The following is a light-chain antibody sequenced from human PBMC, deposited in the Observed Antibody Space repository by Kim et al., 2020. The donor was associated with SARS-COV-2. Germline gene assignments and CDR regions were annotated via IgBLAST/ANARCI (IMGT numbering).Light chain of an antibody. CDR3: QAWDSNTWV. CDR2: QDN. V-gene: IGLV3-1*01. J-gene: IGLJ3*02. CDR1: KLGNKY. Sequence: VSPGQAASITCSGDKLGNKYPCWYQQKPGQSPVLLIYQDNKRPSGIPERFSGSNSGNTATLTISVTQTMDEADYYCQAWDSNTWVFGGGTQLTVL.